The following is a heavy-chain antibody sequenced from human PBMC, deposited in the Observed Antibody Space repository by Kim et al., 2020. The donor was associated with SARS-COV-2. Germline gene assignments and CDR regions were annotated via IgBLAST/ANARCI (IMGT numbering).Heavy chain of an antibody. CDR2: GGNT. D-gene: IGHD3-10*01. J-gene: IGHJ4*02. V-gene: IGHV3-23*01. CDR3: SKDSGFDY. Sequence: GGNTYYADSVEGRFTISRDNSKNTLYLQMDSLGAEETGVYFCSKDSGFDYWGQGTLVTVSS.